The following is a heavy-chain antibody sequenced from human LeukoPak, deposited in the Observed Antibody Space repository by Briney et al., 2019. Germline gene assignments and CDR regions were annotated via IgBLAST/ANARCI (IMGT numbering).Heavy chain of an antibody. D-gene: IGHD2-2*01. CDR1: GGSISSSSYY. J-gene: IGHJ5*02. CDR3: ARLPPAVVPAASFDP. V-gene: IGHV4-39*01. Sequence: SGTLSLTCTVSGGSISSSSYYWGWIRQPRGKGLEWIGSIYYSGGTYYNPSLKSRVTISVDTSKNQFSLKLSSVTAADTAVYYCARLPPAVVPAASFDPWGQGTLVTVSS. CDR2: IYYSGGT.